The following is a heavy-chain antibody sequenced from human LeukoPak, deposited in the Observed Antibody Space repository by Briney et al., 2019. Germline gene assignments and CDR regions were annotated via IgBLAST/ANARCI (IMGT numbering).Heavy chain of an antibody. Sequence: GGSLRLSCAASGFTFSSYAMSWVRQAPGKGLEWVAVISYDGSNKYYADSVKGRFTISRDNSKNTLYLQMNSLRAEDTAVYYCAKGLGLYDSSGYLSNWGQGTLVTVSS. D-gene: IGHD3-22*01. CDR3: AKGLGLYDSSGYLSN. J-gene: IGHJ4*02. CDR2: ISYDGSNK. CDR1: GFTFSSYA. V-gene: IGHV3-30*18.